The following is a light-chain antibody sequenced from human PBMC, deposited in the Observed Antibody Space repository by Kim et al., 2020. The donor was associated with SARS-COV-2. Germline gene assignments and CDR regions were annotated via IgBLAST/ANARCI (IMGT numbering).Light chain of an antibody. CDR1: RAHSSDA. J-gene: IGLJ2*01. CDR3: QTWGTGIHVV. Sequence: ARPTCTLSRAHSSDASAWPQQQPEKGPRNLMKLNSDGSHSKGDGIPDRFSGSSSGAERYLTISSLQSEDEADYYCQTWGTGIHVVFGGGTQLTVL. CDR2: LNSDGSH. V-gene: IGLV4-69*01.